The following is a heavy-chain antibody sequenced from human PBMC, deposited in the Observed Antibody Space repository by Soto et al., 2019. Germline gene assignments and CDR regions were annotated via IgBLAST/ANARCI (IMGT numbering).Heavy chain of an antibody. CDR3: RVTSVSEGDY. CDR2: IYPDNGRT. Sequence: QVQLVQSGAEVKKPGASVKVSCRTSGYTFSGFYIHWVRQAPGQGLKSMGWIYPDNGRTDYAQTFQGRVTMTRDTSISTAYMELSRLRCDDTAVYYCRVTSVSEGDYWGQGTLVTVSS. J-gene: IGHJ4*02. D-gene: IGHD4-17*01. CDR1: GYTFSGFY. V-gene: IGHV1-2*02.